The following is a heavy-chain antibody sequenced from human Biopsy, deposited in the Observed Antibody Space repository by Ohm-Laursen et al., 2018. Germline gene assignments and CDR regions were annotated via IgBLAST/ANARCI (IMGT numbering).Heavy chain of an antibody. V-gene: IGHV4-34*08. Sequence: TLSLTCAVSGNTFSDYQWSWIRQPPGKGLEWIGQINQAGTTNYNPSLKSRVPISADASKYEFSLRLTSVTAADTAVYLCGNEVHGRDYWGLGAQVTVSS. J-gene: IGHJ4*02. CDR1: GNTFSDYQ. CDR2: INQAGTT. D-gene: IGHD2-15*01. CDR3: GNEVHGRDY.